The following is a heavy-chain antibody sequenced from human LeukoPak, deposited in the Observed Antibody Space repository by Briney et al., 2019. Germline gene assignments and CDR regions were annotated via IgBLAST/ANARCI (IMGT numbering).Heavy chain of an antibody. CDR1: EFTFTTYG. CDR2: ISGSGGST. V-gene: IGHV3-23*01. Sequence: PGGSLRLSCAASEFTFTTYGMSWVRQAPGKGLEWVSAISGSGGSTYYADSVKGRFTISRDISKNTLYLQMNSLRVEDTALYYCAKENWGYNWKYDSSGSGINYWGQGTLVTFSS. D-gene: IGHD3-22*01. CDR3: AKENWGYNWKYDSSGSGINY. J-gene: IGHJ4*02.